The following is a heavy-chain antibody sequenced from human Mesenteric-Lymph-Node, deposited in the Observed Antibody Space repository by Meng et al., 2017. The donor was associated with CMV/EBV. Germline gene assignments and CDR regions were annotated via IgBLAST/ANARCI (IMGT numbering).Heavy chain of an antibody. V-gene: IGHV4-39*07. CDR2: IYYSGST. CDR1: GGSISSSSYY. D-gene: IGHD3-3*01. J-gene: IGHJ4*02. CDR3: SSYDFWGGLNDY. Sequence: SETLSLTCTVSGGSISSSSYYWGWIRQPPGKGLEWIGSIYYSGSTYYNPSLKSRVTISVDTSKNQFSLKLGSVTAADTAVYCCSSYDFWGGLNDYWGQGTLVTVSS.